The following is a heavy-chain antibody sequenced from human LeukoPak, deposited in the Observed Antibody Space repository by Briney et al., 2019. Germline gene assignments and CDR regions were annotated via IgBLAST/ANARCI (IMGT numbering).Heavy chain of an antibody. CDR2: IYTSGST. V-gene: IGHV4-61*02. CDR1: GGSISSGSYY. D-gene: IGHD2-15*01. CDR3: ARGYCSGGSCYFDY. Sequence: SQTLSLTCTVSGGSISSGSYYWSWIRQPAGKGLEWIGRIYTSGSTNYNPSLKSRVTISVDTSKNQFSLKLSSVTAADAAVYYCARGYCSGGSCYFDYWGQGTLVTVSS. J-gene: IGHJ4*02.